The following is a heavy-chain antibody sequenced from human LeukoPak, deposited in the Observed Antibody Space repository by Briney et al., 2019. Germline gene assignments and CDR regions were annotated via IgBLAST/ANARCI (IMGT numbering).Heavy chain of an antibody. CDR2: ISAYNGNT. CDR1: GYTLTELS. CDR3: ARGSQALRGYSGYANWFDP. Sequence: ASVKVSCKVSGYTLTELSMHWVRQAPGQGLEWMGWISAYNGNTNYAQKLQGRVTMTTDTSTSTAYMELRSLRSDDTAVYYCARGSQALRGYSGYANWFDPWGQGTLVTVSS. J-gene: IGHJ5*02. V-gene: IGHV1-18*01. D-gene: IGHD5-12*01.